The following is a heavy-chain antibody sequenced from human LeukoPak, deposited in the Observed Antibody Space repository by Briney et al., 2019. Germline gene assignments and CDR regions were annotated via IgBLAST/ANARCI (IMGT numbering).Heavy chain of an antibody. D-gene: IGHD3-3*01. CDR1: GFTFSSYS. V-gene: IGHV3-48*04. J-gene: IGHJ5*02. Sequence: PGGSLRLSCAASGFTFSSYSMNWVRQAPGKGLEWVSYISSSSSTIYYADSVKGRFTISRDNAKNSLYLQMNSLRAEDTAVYYCARDRGQHYDFWSGSSEEAFKGSFPETASNWFDPWGQGTLVTVSS. CDR2: ISSSSSTI. CDR3: ARDRGQHYDFWSGSSEEAFKGSFPETASNWFDP.